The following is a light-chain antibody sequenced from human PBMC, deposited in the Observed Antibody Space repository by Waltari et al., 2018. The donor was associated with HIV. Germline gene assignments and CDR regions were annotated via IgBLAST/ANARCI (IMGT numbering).Light chain of an antibody. CDR2: GKN. CDR1: SLGSYY. CDR3: NSRDSSGNHPWV. V-gene: IGLV3-19*01. J-gene: IGLJ3*02. Sequence: SSELTQDPAVSVALGQTVRITCQGDSLGSYYARRDQQKPGQAPVLVIYGKNNRPSGIPDRFSGSSSGNTASLTITGAQAEDEADYYCNSRDSSGNHPWVFGGGTKLTVL.